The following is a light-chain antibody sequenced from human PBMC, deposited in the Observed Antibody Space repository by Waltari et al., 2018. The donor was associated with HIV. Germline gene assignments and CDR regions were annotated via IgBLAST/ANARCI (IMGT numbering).Light chain of an antibody. J-gene: IGLJ3*02. CDR3: CSYAGSTTYWV. V-gene: IGLV2-23*02. Sequence: QSALTQPASVSGSPGQSITISCTGTSSDVGSYDLVSWYQQHPGKAPKLMIYDVIKRPSGVSNRFSGSKSGNTASLTISGLQAEDEADYCCCSYAGSTTYWVFGGGTKLTVL. CDR1: SSDVGSYDL. CDR2: DVI.